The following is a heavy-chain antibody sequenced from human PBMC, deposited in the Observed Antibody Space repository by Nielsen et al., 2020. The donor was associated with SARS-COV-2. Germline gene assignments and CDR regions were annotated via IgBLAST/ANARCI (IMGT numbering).Heavy chain of an antibody. J-gene: IGHJ4*02. CDR1: GASISSSSYY. CDR2: IYYSGST. Sequence: SETLSLTCTVSGASISSSSYYWGWIRQPPGKGLEWIGSIYYSGSTYYNPSLKSRVTISVDTSKNQFSLKLSSVTAADTAVYYCARQERYYDILTGYQLDLGGDFDYWGQGTLVTISS. D-gene: IGHD3-9*01. CDR3: ARQERYYDILTGYQLDLGGDFDY. V-gene: IGHV4-39*01.